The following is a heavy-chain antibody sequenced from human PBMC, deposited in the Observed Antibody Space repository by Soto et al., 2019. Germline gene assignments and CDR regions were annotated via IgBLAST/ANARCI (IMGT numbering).Heavy chain of an antibody. Sequence: SETLSLTCTVSGGSISSSSYYWGWIRQPPGKGLEWIGSISHSGNTYFNPSLESRVSIFVDTSKSQVSLRVRSVTAADTAIYYCASLKGFFDYWGPGTMVTVSS. CDR3: ASLKGFFDY. CDR2: ISHSGNT. CDR1: GGSISSSSYY. J-gene: IGHJ4*02. V-gene: IGHV4-39*01.